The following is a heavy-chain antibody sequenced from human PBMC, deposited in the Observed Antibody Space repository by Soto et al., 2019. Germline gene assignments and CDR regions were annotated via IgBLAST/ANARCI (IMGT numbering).Heavy chain of an antibody. D-gene: IGHD3-22*01. CDR2: FDPEDGET. J-gene: IGHJ6*02. CDR3: ARDRLVFDSSGYASLLYYYYGMDV. CDR1: GYTLTELS. V-gene: IGHV1-24*01. Sequence: ASVKVSCKVSGYTLTELSMHWVRQAPGKGLEWMGGFDPEDGETIYAQKFQGRVTITADESTSTAYMELSSLRSEDTAVYYCARDRLVFDSSGYASLLYYYYGMDVWGQGTTVTVSS.